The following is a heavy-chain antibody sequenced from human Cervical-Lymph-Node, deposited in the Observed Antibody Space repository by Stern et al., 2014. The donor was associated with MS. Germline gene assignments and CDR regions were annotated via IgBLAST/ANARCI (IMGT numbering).Heavy chain of an antibody. CDR3: AADPRYYYDSSGYPY. CDR1: GFTFTSSA. Sequence: VQLVESGPEVKKPGTSVKVSCKASGFTFTSSAVQWVRQARCQRLEWLGWIVVGRGDTNYAPQFQERVTITRDMSNSADYMELSSLRSEDTAVYYCAADPRYYYDSSGYPYWGQGTLVTVSS. V-gene: IGHV1-58*01. CDR2: IVVGRGDT. J-gene: IGHJ4*02. D-gene: IGHD3-22*01.